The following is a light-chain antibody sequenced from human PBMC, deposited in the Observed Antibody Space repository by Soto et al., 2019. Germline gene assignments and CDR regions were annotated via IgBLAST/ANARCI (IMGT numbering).Light chain of an antibody. V-gene: IGKV3-20*01. Sequence: EIVLTQSPCTLSLSPGERATLSCMASQSVTINLAWYQQKPGQAPRLLIYGASSRATGIPDRFSGSRSGTDFTLTISRLEPEDFAVYYCQQYGSSPWKFGQGTKVDIK. J-gene: IGKJ1*01. CDR2: GAS. CDR3: QQYGSSPWK. CDR1: QSVTIN.